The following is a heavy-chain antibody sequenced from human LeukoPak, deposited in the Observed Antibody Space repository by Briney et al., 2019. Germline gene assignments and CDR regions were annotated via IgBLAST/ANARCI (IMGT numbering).Heavy chain of an antibody. J-gene: IGHJ5*02. CDR3: ARLVSIAVAGRNWFDP. CDR1: GGSISSYY. D-gene: IGHD6-19*01. Sequence: KPSETLSLACTTSGGSISSYYWSWIWQPPGKGLEGIWYIYYSGSTNYNPSLKSRVTISVDTSKNQFSLKLSSMTAADTAVYYCARLVSIAVAGRNWFDPWGQGTLVTVSS. V-gene: IGHV4-59*08. CDR2: IYYSGST.